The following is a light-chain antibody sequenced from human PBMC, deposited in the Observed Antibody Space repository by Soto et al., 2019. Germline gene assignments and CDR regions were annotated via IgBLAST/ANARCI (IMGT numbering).Light chain of an antibody. J-gene: IGKJ3*01. CDR1: QSISSW. CDR3: QQAFI. Sequence: DIPMTQSPSTLSASVGDRVTITCRASQSISSWLAWYQQKPGKAPKLLIYKASSLESGVPTRFSGSGSGTEFTLTISSLQPDDIATYYCQQAFIIGPETKVDI. CDR2: KAS. V-gene: IGKV1-5*03.